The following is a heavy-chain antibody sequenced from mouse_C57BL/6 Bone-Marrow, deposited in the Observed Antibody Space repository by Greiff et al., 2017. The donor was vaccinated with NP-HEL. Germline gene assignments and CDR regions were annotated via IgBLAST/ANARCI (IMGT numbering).Heavy chain of an antibody. V-gene: IGHV1-59*01. D-gene: IGHD2-1*01. Sequence: QVQLQQPGAELVRPGTSVKLSCKASGYTFTSYWMHWVKQRPGQGLEWIGVIDPSDSYTNYNQKFKGKATLTVDTSSSTAYMQLSSLTSEDSAVYYCARLFYYGNPFDYWGQGTTLTVSS. CDR2: IDPSDSYT. CDR3: ARLFYYGNPFDY. J-gene: IGHJ2*01. CDR1: GYTFTSYW.